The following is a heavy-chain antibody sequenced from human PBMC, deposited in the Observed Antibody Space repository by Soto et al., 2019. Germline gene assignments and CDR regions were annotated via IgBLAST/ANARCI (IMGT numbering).Heavy chain of an antibody. J-gene: IGHJ6*02. CDR1: GYTFSSYS. CDR2: INIFNGNT. D-gene: IGHD5-12*01. V-gene: IGHV1-18*01. Sequence: QVQLVQSGAEVKKPGASVKVSCKASGYTFSSYSITWVRKAPGQGLEWMGWINIFNGNTNYAQKIQGRVTMTTDSTKTTVYMALRSLRSDDTVAYCCARTGRCYCRGYRVLGDGLDVWGQGTSVTVSS. CDR3: ARTGRCYCRGYRVLGDGLDV.